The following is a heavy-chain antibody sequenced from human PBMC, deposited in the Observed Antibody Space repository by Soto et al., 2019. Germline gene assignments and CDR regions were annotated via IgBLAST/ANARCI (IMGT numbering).Heavy chain of an antibody. CDR1: GFTVSSNY. CDR2: IYSGGST. CDR3: ARVPPATGHGIDV. V-gene: IGHV3-53*02. Sequence: EVQLVETGGGLIQPGGSLRLSCAASGFTVSSNYMSWVRQAPGKGLEWVSVIYSGGSTYYADTVRGRFTISRDNSKNTLYLPMKNLRAEDTAVYYCARVPPATGHGIDVWGQGTTVTVSS. J-gene: IGHJ6*02.